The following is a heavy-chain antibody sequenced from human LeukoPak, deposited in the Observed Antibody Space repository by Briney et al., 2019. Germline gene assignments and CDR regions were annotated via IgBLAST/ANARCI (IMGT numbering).Heavy chain of an antibody. CDR3: TTESYDFWGAIRGGNY. Sequence: GGSLRLSCAASGFTFSNAWMSWVRQAPGKGLEWVGRIKSKTDGGTTDYAAPVKGRFTISRDDSKNTLYLQMNSLKTEDTAVYYCTTESYDFWGAIRGGNYWGQGTLVTVSS. J-gene: IGHJ4*02. D-gene: IGHD3-3*01. CDR2: IKSKTDGGTT. V-gene: IGHV3-15*01. CDR1: GFTFSNAW.